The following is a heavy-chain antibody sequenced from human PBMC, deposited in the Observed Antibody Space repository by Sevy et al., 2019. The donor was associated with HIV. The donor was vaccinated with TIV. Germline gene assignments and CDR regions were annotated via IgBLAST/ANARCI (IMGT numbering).Heavy chain of an antibody. J-gene: IGHJ4*02. CDR3: ARVSSSWDGDFDY. CDR2: ISISSRYK. V-gene: IGHV3-21*01. D-gene: IGHD6-13*01. CDR1: GFTFTDYT. Sequence: GGSLRLSCAASGFTFTDYTMNWVRQAPGKGLEWVSSISISSRYKNYADSVKGRFTISRDNAKNSLYLQMSSLRADDTAAYYCARVSSSWDGDFDYWGQGTRVTVSS.